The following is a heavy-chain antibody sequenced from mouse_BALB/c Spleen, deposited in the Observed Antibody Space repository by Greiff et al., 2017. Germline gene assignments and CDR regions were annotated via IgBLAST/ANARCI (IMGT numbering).Heavy chain of an antibody. V-gene: IGHV5-6-3*01. CDR1: GFTFSSYG. Sequence: EVKLQESGGGLVQPGGSLKLSCAASGFTFSSYGMSWVRQTPDKRLELVATINSNGGSTYYPDSVKGRFTISRDNAKNTLYLQMSSLKSEDTAMYYCARGLRYYAMDYWGQGTSVTVSS. CDR2: INSNGGST. CDR3: ARGLRYYAMDY. J-gene: IGHJ4*01.